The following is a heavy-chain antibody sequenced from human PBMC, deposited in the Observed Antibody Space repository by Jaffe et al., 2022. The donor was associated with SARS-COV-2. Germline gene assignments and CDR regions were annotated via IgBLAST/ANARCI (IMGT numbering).Heavy chain of an antibody. Sequence: QVQLVESGGGVVQPGRSLRLSCAASGFTFSSYGMHWVRQAPGKGLEWVAVIWYDGSNKYYADSVKGRFTISRDNSKNTLYLQMNSLRAEDTAVYYCARGPTFIAAAGTEDYYYGMDVWGQGTTVTVSS. CDR3: ARGPTFIAAAGTEDYYYGMDV. D-gene: IGHD6-13*01. CDR2: IWYDGSNK. V-gene: IGHV3-33*01. CDR1: GFTFSSYG. J-gene: IGHJ6*02.